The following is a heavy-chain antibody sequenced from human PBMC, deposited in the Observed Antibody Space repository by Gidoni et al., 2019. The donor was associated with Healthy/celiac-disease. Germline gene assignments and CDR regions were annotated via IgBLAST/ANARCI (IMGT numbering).Heavy chain of an antibody. CDR1: GGTFSSYA. Sequence: QVQLVQSGAEVKKPGSSVKVSCKASGGTFSSYAISWVRQAPGQGLEWMGGIIPIFGTANYAQKFQGRVTITADESTSTAYMELSSLRSEDTAVYYCARGDRKLGYCSSTSCFDYYYYGMDVWGQGTTVTVSS. J-gene: IGHJ6*02. CDR3: ARGDRKLGYCSSTSCFDYYYYGMDV. D-gene: IGHD2-2*01. CDR2: IIPIFGTA. V-gene: IGHV1-69*01.